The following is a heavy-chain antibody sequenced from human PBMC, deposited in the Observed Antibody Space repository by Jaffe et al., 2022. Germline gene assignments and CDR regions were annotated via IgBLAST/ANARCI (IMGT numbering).Heavy chain of an antibody. CDR1: GGVISSYS. Sequence: QVQLRESGPGVVKPSETLSLTCSVSGGVISSYSWSWLRQPPGKGLEWIGYIFFGGNTNYNPSLKSRVTMSLDTSENQFSLNLTSATAADTAVYYCARSKFTHYYDSGSFLAYWGQGLLVAVTS. D-gene: IGHD3-10*01. CDR3: ARSKFTHYYDSGSFLAY. V-gene: IGHV4-59*01. J-gene: IGHJ4*02. CDR2: IFFGGNT.